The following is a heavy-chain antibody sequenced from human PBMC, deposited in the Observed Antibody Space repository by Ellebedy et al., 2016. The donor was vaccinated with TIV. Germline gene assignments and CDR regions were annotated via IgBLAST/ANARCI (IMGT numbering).Heavy chain of an antibody. CDR2: IISIYGTT. V-gene: IGHV1-69*13. CDR3: ARLGGGGHNLGYYYRALDV. J-gene: IGHJ6*02. Sequence: ASVKVSXXASGGTFFSYSIAWVRQAPGQGLEWMGGIISIYGTTNYAQKFRGRVTITADESTNAYMELSSLTSEDTAVYYCARLGGGGHNLGYYYRALDVWGQGTTVIVSS. CDR1: GGTFFSYS. D-gene: IGHD5-24*01.